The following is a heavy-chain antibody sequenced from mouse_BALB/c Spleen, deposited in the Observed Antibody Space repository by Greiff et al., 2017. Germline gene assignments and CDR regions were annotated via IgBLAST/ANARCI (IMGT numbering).Heavy chain of an antibody. CDR3: ARHEILRWYFDV. CDR1: GFAFSSYD. Sequence: EVQEVESGGGLVKPGGSLKLSCAASGFAFSSYDMSWVRQTPEKRLEWVAYISSGGGSTYYPDTVKGRFTISRDNAKNTLYLQMSSLKSEDTAMYYCARHEILRWYFDVWGAGTTVTVSS. CDR2: ISSGGGST. D-gene: IGHD1-1*01. J-gene: IGHJ1*01. V-gene: IGHV5-12-1*01.